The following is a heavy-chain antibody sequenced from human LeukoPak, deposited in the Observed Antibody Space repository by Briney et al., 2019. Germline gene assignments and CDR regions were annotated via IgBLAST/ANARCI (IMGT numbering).Heavy chain of an antibody. V-gene: IGHV3-23*01. D-gene: IGHD6-19*01. J-gene: IGHJ4*01. Sequence: GGSLRLSCAASGFTFSNSAMSWVRQAPGKGLEWDSTLSGSGITTYYADSVKGRFTISRDSSKNTLYLQMNSLRAEDTAVYYCAKGIYSSGWSYFDYWGHGTLVTVSS. CDR3: AKGIYSSGWSYFDY. CDR2: LSGSGITT. CDR1: GFTFSNSA.